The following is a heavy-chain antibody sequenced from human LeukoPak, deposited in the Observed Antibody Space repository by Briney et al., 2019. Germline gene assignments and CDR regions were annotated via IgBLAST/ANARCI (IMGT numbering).Heavy chain of an antibody. D-gene: IGHD6-19*01. CDR1: GVTFSTFW. J-gene: IGHJ6*02. Sequence: PGGSLRLSCVASGVTFSTFWMSWVRQAPGKGLEWVANIKEDGSEQYYVDSVKGRFTISRDNAKNSLFLQMNSLRAEDTAVYFCARDPVSSGWPNYYNYYGMDIWGQGTTVTVSS. V-gene: IGHV3-7*01. CDR2: IKEDGSEQ. CDR3: ARDPVSSGWPNYYNYYGMDI.